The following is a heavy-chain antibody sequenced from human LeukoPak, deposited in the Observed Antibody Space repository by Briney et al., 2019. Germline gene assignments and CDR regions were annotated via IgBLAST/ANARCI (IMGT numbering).Heavy chain of an antibody. CDR3: ARGALNYGDYVLPNWFDP. D-gene: IGHD4-17*01. CDR2: IIPIFGTA. J-gene: IGHJ5*02. V-gene: IGHV1-69*01. Sequence: SVKVSCKASGGTFSSYAISLVRQAPGQGLERMGGIIPIFGTANYAQKFQGRVTITADEPTSTAYMELSSLRSEDTAVYYCARGALNYGDYVLPNWFDPWGQGTLVTVSS. CDR1: GGTFSSYA.